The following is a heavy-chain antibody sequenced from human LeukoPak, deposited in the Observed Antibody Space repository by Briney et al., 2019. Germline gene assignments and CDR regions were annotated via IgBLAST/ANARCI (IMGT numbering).Heavy chain of an antibody. V-gene: IGHV4-34*01. CDR1: GGSFSGYY. J-gene: IGHJ4*02. CDR2: INHSGST. Sequence: SETLSLTCAVYGGSFSGYYWSWIRQPPGKGLEWLGEINHSGSTNYNPSLKSRVTISVDTSKNQFSLKLSSVTAADTAVYYCARGNPIVVVVAATARYFDYWGQGTLVTVSS. CDR3: ARGNPIVVVVAATARYFDY. D-gene: IGHD2-15*01.